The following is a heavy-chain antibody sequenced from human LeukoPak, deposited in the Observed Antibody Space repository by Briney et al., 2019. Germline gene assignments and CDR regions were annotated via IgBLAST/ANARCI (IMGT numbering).Heavy chain of an antibody. CDR2: IYDRGPA. CDR3: ARSRQASGLFNS. J-gene: IGHJ5*01. Sequence: SETLSLTCTVSGGSISSYYWSWIRQSPGKGLEWTGCIYDRGPAHYNPSLKSRFTISVDRPKNQFFLNVTSLTAADTAVYFCARSRQASGLFNSWGQGTLVVVSS. V-gene: IGHV4-59*12. CDR1: GGSISSYY. D-gene: IGHD3-10*01.